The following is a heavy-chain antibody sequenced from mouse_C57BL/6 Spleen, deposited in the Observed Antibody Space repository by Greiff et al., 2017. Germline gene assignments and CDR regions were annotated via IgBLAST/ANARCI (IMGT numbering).Heavy chain of an antibody. CDR1: GYTFTSYW. J-gene: IGHJ3*01. V-gene: IGHV1-55*01. D-gene: IGHD2-5*01. CDR2: IYPGSGST. CDR3: ARAWIYYSNYKFAY. Sequence: QVQLQQPGAELVKPGASVKMSCKASGYTFTSYWITWVKQRPGQGLEWIGDIYPGSGSTNYNEKFKSKATLTVDTSSSTAYMQLSSLTSEDSAVYYCARAWIYYSNYKFAYWGQGTLVTVSA.